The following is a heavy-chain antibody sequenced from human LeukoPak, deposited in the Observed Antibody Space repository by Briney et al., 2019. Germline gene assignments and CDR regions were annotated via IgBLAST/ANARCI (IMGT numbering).Heavy chain of an antibody. CDR1: GYTFTSYY. J-gene: IGHJ4*02. CDR3: ARDYDTSPGYYSLGVGY. Sequence: ASVKVSCKASGYTFTSYYMHWVRQAPGQGLEWMGWINPNSGGTNYAQKFQGRVTMTRDTSISTAYMELSRLRSDDTAVYYCARDYDTSPGYYSLGVGYWGQGTLVTVSS. CDR2: INPNSGGT. D-gene: IGHD3-9*01. V-gene: IGHV1-2*02.